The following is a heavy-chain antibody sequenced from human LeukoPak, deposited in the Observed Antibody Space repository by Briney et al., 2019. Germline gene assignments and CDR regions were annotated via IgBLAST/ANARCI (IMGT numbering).Heavy chain of an antibody. CDR2: IYPRDGST. J-gene: IGHJ4*02. V-gene: IGHV1-46*01. CDR1: GYTFTSNY. Sequence: ASVKVSCKASGYTFTSNYIHWVRQAPGQGLEWMGMIYPRDGSTSYAQKFQGRVTITADESTSTAYMELSSLRSEDTAVYYCARMVTLGNFDYWGQGTLVTVSS. CDR3: ARMVTLGNFDY. D-gene: IGHD5-18*01.